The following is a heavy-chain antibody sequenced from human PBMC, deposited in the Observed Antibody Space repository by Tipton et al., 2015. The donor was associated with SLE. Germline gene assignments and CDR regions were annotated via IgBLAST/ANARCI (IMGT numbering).Heavy chain of an antibody. CDR1: GVSISSENW. CDR3: ARQIEGRRYFYDPIAV. V-gene: IGHV4-4*02. J-gene: IGHJ6*02. D-gene: IGHD5/OR15-5a*01. CDR2: IFHSGST. Sequence: TLSLTCAVSGVSISSENWWSWVRQSPGEGLEWIGEIFHSGSTYYNPSLKSRVTISIDESRNQFSLQVKSVTAADTAVYYCARQIEGRRYFYDPIAVWGQGTTVTVSS.